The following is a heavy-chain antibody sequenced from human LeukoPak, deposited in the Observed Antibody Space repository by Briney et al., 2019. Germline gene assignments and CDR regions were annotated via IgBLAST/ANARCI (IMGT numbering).Heavy chain of an antibody. J-gene: IGHJ4*02. CDR1: GYTFTSYG. V-gene: IGHV1-18*01. CDR3: ARDPARYCDSSGYRDY. Sequence: ASVKVSCKASGYTFTSYGISWVRQAPGQGLEWMGWISAYNGNTNYAQKLQGRVTMTTDTSTSTAYMELRSLRSDDTAVYYCARDPARYCDSSGYRDYWGQGTLVTVSS. D-gene: IGHD3-22*01. CDR2: ISAYNGNT.